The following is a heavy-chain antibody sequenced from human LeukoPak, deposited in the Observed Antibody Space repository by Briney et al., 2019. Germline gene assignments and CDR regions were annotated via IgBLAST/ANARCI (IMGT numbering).Heavy chain of an antibody. CDR1: GFSFSTYG. CDR3: ANENYYGSGSYADH. D-gene: IGHD3-10*01. Sequence: GGSLRLSCAASGFSFSTYGMHWVRQAPGKGLEWVAVIWNDGSNKYYEDSVKGRFTISRDNSKNTLYLQMNSLRAEDTAVYYCANENYYGSGSYADHWGQGTLVTVSS. CDR2: IWNDGSNK. V-gene: IGHV3-33*03. J-gene: IGHJ4*02.